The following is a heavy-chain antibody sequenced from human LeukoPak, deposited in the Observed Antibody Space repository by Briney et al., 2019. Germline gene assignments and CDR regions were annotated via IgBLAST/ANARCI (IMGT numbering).Heavy chain of an antibody. V-gene: IGHV4-59*01. CDR1: RGSINTYY. Sequence: SETLSLTCTVSRGSINTYYWSWIRQPPGKGLEWIGYLYNSGTTNYNPSLKSRVSISGDTSKNQFSLKLNSVTAADTAVYYCARRGVETTRFDYWGQGILVTVSS. CDR2: LYNSGTT. J-gene: IGHJ4*02. D-gene: IGHD2-21*02. CDR3: ARRGVETTRFDY.